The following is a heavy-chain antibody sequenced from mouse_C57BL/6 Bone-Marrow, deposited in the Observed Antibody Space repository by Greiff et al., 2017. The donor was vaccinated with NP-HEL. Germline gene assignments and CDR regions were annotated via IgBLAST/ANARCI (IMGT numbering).Heavy chain of an antibody. Sequence: EVMLVESGGDLVKPGGSLKLSCAASGFTFSSYGMSWVRQTPDKRLEWVATISSGGSYTYYPESVKGRFPISRANAKTTLYLQMRSLKSEDTAMYYCARHITTVVDYCGQGATLTVSS. J-gene: IGHJ2*01. CDR2: ISSGGSYT. CDR3: ARHITTVVDY. D-gene: IGHD1-1*01. CDR1: GFTFSSYG. V-gene: IGHV5-6*01.